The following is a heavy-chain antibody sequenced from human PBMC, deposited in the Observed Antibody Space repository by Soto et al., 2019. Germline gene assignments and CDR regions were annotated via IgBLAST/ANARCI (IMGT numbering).Heavy chain of an antibody. CDR3: AGNIAAAGRRYYGMDV. CDR1: GGSISSYY. J-gene: IGHJ6*02. V-gene: IGHV4-4*07. D-gene: IGHD6-13*01. Sequence: QVQLQESGPGLVKPSETLSLTCTVSGGSISSYYWSWIGQPAGKGLEWIGRISTTETTNYNPSLKSRVSMSLDTSKSQVSLKLSSVTAADAAVYYCAGNIAAAGRRYYGMDVWGQGTTVTVSS. CDR2: ISTTETT.